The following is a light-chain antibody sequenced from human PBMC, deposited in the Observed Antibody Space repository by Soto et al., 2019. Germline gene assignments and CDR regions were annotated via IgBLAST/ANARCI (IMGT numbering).Light chain of an antibody. V-gene: IGKV2-28*01. CDR3: MQPLQSCT. Sequence: DIVMTQSPLSLPVTPGEPASISCRSSQSLLHSNGYNYLDWYLQKPGQSPQLLIYLGSNRASGVPDRFSGSGSGTDFTLKISRVEAEDVGVYYCMQPLQSCTFVHGTKLDIK. J-gene: IGKJ1*01. CDR2: LGS. CDR1: QSLLHSNGYNY.